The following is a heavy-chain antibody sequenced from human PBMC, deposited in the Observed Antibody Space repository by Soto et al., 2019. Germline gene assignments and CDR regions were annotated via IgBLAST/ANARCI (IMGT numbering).Heavy chain of an antibody. CDR1: GFSLSNARMG. D-gene: IGHD1-1*01. V-gene: IGHV2-26*01. CDR3: ARIKGGLERRFDY. J-gene: IGHJ4*02. Sequence: GPTLVNPTETLTLTCTVSGFSLSNARMGVSWIRQPPGKALEWLAHIFSNDEKSYSTSLKSRHTISKDTSKSQVVLTMTNMDPVDTATYYCARIKGGLERRFDYWGQGTLVTVSS. CDR2: IFSNDEK.